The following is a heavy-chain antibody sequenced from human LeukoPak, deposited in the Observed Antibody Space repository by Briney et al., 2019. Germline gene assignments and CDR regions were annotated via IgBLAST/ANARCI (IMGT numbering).Heavy chain of an antibody. V-gene: IGHV3-33*01. CDR2: IWYDGSNK. CDR1: GFTFSSYG. Sequence: GGSLRLSWAASGFTFSSYGMHWVRQAPGKGLEWVAVIWYDGSNKYYADSVKGRFTISRDNSKNTLYLQMNSLRAEDTAVYYCARDKNPYYYYGMDVWGQGTTVTVSS. J-gene: IGHJ6*02. CDR3: ARDKNPYYYYGMDV.